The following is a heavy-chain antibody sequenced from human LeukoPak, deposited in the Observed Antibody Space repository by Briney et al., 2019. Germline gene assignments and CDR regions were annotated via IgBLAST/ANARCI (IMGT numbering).Heavy chain of an antibody. J-gene: IGHJ4*02. Sequence: PGGSLRLPCVASGFTFGDHAMHWARQAPGKGLEWVANMNQDGSEKYYVDSVKGRFTISRDNAKNSLFLQMNSLRAEDTAVYYCARDAVTAYWGQGTLVTVSS. CDR1: GFTFGDHA. D-gene: IGHD1-14*01. CDR3: ARDAVTAY. CDR2: MNQDGSEK. V-gene: IGHV3-7*01.